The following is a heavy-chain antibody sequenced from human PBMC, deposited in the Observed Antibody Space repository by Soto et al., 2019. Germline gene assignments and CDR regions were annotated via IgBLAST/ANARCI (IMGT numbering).Heavy chain of an antibody. J-gene: IGHJ4*02. CDR2: IYPGDSDT. CDR1: RYSFTDYW. CDR3: ASHTNSWYYFDH. V-gene: IGHV5-51*03. Sequence: GESLKISCKAFRYSFTDYWIGWVRQMPGKGLEWVGFIYPGDSDTRYSPSFQGQVTISADKSISTAYLQWSSLKASDSAIYFCASHTNSWYYFDHWGQGTVVTV. D-gene: IGHD6-13*01.